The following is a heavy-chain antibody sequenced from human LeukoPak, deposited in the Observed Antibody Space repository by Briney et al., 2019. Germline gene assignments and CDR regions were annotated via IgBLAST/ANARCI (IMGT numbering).Heavy chain of an antibody. CDR3: ARARVRWLQFGAFDI. V-gene: IGHV1-69*05. J-gene: IGHJ3*02. D-gene: IGHD5-24*01. Sequence: ASVKVSCKASGGTFSSYAISWVRQAPGQGLEWMGRVIPIFGTANYAQKFQGRVTITTDESTSTAYMELSSLRSEDTAVYYCARARVRWLQFGAFDIWGQGTMVTVSS. CDR2: VIPIFGTA. CDR1: GGTFSSYA.